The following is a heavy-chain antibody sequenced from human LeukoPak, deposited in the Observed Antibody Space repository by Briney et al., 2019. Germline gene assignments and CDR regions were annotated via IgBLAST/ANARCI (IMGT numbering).Heavy chain of an antibody. Sequence: SETLSLTCTVSGDSTSSDRYYGGWVRQPPGKGLEWIGNIYYSGSTYYNPSLKSRVTMSVDTSKNQFFLKLNSVTAADTAVYYCARRSTYDSSGYYSRWGQGTLVTVSS. CDR1: GDSTSSDRYY. CDR2: IYYSGST. V-gene: IGHV4-39*01. J-gene: IGHJ4*02. D-gene: IGHD3-22*01. CDR3: ARRSTYDSSGYYSR.